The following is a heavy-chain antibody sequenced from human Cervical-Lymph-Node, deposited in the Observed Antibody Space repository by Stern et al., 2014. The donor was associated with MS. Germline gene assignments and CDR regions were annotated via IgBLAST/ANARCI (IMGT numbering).Heavy chain of an antibody. Sequence: VPLVASGAEVKKPGSSVQVSCKASGGTFSSYAISWVRQAPGQGLEWMGGIIPIFGTANYAQKFQGRVTITADESTSTAYMELSSLRSEDTAVYYCARDDYGDYYYYGMDVWGQGTTVTVSS. CDR3: ARDDYGDYYYYGMDV. CDR1: GGTFSSYA. CDR2: IIPIFGTA. D-gene: IGHD4-17*01. J-gene: IGHJ6*02. V-gene: IGHV1-69*01.